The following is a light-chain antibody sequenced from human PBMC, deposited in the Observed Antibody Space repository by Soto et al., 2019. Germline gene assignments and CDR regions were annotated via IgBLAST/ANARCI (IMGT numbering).Light chain of an antibody. CDR2: GXX. J-gene: IGKJ4*01. CDR3: QQHDNLPLT. V-gene: IGKV1-33*01. CDR1: QSINRD. Sequence: IRMTQSPSSLSASVGDRVTITCLASQSINRDLHWYQHSPLEAPXLLSXGXXXLETGVPSRFSGSRSGTNFTLTISSLQPEDIATYYCQQHDNLPLTFGGGTKVDIK.